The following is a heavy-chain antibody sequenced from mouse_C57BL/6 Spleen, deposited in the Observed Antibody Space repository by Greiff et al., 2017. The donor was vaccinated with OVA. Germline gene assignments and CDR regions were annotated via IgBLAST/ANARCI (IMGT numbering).Heavy chain of an antibody. Sequence: VQLQQPGAELVRPGTSVKLSCKASGYTFTSYWMHWVKQRPGQGLEWIGVIDPSDSYTNYNQKFKGKATLTVDTSSSTAYMQLSSLTSEDSAVYYCARSGTASWFAYWGQGTLVTVSA. D-gene: IGHD4-1*01. CDR1: GYTFTSYW. J-gene: IGHJ3*01. CDR2: IDPSDSYT. V-gene: IGHV1-59*01. CDR3: ARSGTASWFAY.